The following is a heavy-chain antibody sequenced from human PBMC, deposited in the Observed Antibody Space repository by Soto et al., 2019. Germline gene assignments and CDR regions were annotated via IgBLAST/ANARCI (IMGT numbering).Heavy chain of an antibody. V-gene: IGHV3-48*03. CDR3: ARDRGAVAA. CDR1: GFSLSNYE. CDR2: INGRGTST. Sequence: EVQLVESGGGLVQPGGSLRISCTASGFSLSNYEMNWVRRAPGQGLQWVSYINGRGTSTYYADSVEGRFTISRDNAKNSLYLQMNSLRAEDTGVYYCARDRGAVAAWGQGTQVTVSS. J-gene: IGHJ5*02. D-gene: IGHD6-19*01.